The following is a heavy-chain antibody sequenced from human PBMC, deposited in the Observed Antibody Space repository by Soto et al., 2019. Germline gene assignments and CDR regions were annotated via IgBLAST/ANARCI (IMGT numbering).Heavy chain of an antibody. J-gene: IGHJ6*02. CDR1: GATFSSYS. Sequence: SVNVSCKASGATFSSYSISWVRQAPGQGLEWMGGIIPIFGTANYAQKFQGRVTITADESTSTAYMELNSLRAEDTAVYYCARDGGWELPYYYYYYGMDVWGQGTTVTVSS. V-gene: IGHV1-69*13. D-gene: IGHD1-26*01. CDR3: ARDGGWELPYYYYYYGMDV. CDR2: IIPIFGTA.